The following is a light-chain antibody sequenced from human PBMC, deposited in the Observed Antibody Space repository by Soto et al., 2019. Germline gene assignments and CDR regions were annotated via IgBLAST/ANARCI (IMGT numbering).Light chain of an antibody. Sequence: EIVLTQSPGTLSLSPGERATLSCRASQSVSSNYLAWYQQKPGQAPRPLIYDASSRATGIPDRFSGSGAGTDSALTISRLEPEDFAVYYCQQYGSSPWTFGQGTKVEIK. CDR1: QSVSSNY. J-gene: IGKJ1*01. CDR2: DAS. CDR3: QQYGSSPWT. V-gene: IGKV3-20*01.